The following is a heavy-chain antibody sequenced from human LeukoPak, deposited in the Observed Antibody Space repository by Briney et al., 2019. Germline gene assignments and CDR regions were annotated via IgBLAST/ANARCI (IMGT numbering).Heavy chain of an antibody. J-gene: IGHJ4*02. CDR3: ARSLAVGGTRAY. CDR1: GGTFSNDA. CDR2: IIPIFGTP. D-gene: IGHD6-19*01. V-gene: IGHV1-69*05. Sequence: SVKVSCKASGGTFSNDAISWVRQAPGQGLEWMGGIIPIFGTPNYAQKFQDRVTITTDESTTTAYMELSSLRSEDTAVYYCARSLAVGGTRAYWGQGTRVTVSS.